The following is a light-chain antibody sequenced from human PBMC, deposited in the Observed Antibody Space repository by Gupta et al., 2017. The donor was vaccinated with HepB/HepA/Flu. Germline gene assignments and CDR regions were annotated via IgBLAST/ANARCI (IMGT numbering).Light chain of an antibody. CDR3: HQYYSPSHT. J-gene: IGKJ2*01. V-gene: IGKV4-1*01. Sequence: DIVMTQSPDSLVVSVGERAIINCKSSQSVLYTSNNKNYLAWYQQKPGQPPKLLIYWASTRESGVPDRFSGSGSGTDFTLTISSLQAEDVAVYYCHQYYSPSHTFGQGTKLEIK. CDR1: QSVLYTSNNKNY. CDR2: WAS.